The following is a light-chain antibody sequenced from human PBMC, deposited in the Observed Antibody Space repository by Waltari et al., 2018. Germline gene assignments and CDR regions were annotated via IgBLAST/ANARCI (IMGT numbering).Light chain of an antibody. Sequence: QSVLTQPPSASGTPGQRVTISCAGGSSNIGSNTVNWYQHLPGTAPKLLIYNDNQRPSGVPDRFSGSKSGTSASLAISGLQFEDEVDYYCAAWDDSLNGQVFGGGTKLTVL. CDR3: AAWDDSLNGQV. CDR1: SSNIGSNT. J-gene: IGLJ3*02. V-gene: IGLV1-44*01. CDR2: NDN.